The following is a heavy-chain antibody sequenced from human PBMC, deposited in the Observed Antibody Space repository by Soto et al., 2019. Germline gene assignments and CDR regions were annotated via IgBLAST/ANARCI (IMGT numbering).Heavy chain of an antibody. V-gene: IGHV3-30-3*01. J-gene: IGHJ4*02. D-gene: IGHD6-13*01. CDR1: GFTFSSYA. CDR2: ISYDGSNK. Sequence: QVQLVESGGGVVQPGRSLRLSCAASGFTFSSYAMHWVRQAPGKGLEWVAVISYDGSNKYYADSVKGRFTISRDNSKNTLYLQMNSLRAEDTAVYYCARDYKPTVYSSPGYWGQGTLVTVSS. CDR3: ARDYKPTVYSSPGY.